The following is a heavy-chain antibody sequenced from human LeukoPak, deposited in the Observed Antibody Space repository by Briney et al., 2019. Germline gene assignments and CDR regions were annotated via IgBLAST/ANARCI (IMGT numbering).Heavy chain of an antibody. CDR1: GYTFTGYY. CDR3: ARSYGAGHYYYGMDV. D-gene: IGHD5-18*01. Sequence: ASVKVSCKASGYTFTGYYMHWVRPAPGQGLEWMGWINPNSGGTNYAQKFQGRVTMTRDTSISTAYMELSRLRSDDTAVYYCARSYGAGHYYYGMDVWGQGTTVTVSS. V-gene: IGHV1-2*02. J-gene: IGHJ6*02. CDR2: INPNSGGT.